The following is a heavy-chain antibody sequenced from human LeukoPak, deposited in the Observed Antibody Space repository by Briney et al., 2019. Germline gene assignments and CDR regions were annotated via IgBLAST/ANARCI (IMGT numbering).Heavy chain of an antibody. J-gene: IGHJ5*02. CDR2: IKQDGSEK. Sequence: GGSLRLSCAASGFTFSSDWTSWVRQAPGKGLEWVANIKQDGSEKYYVDSVKGRFTISRDNAKNSLYLQMNSLRGEDTAVYHCARDLNYYGSGANWFDPWGQGTLVTVSS. D-gene: IGHD3-10*01. CDR3: ARDLNYYGSGANWFDP. V-gene: IGHV3-7*01. CDR1: GFTFSSDW.